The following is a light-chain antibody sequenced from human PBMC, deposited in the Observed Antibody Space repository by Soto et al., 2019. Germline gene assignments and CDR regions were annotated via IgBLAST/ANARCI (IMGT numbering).Light chain of an antibody. CDR1: SSNIGSKP. CDR2: NNN. V-gene: IGLV1-44*01. CDR3: AAWDDSLNGYV. Sequence: QSALTQPPSASGTPGQRVTISCSGGSSNIGSKPVNWYQQLPGTAPKLLIYNNNRRPSGVPDRFSGSKSGTSASLAISGLQSEDEADYYCAAWDDSLNGYVLGTGTKV. J-gene: IGLJ1*01.